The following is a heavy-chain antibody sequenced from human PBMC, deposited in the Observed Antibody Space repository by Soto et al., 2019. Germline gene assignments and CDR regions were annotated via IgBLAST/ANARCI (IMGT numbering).Heavy chain of an antibody. Sequence: QVQLVQSGAEVKKPGSSVKVSCKASGGTFSSYAISWVRQAPGQGLEWMGGIIPIFGTADYAQKIQDRVTSTADESTSPAYMEMSSLRSEDTAVYYCATPPDGGTAYYYYGMDVWGQGTTVTVSS. V-gene: IGHV1-69*12. CDR3: ATPPDGGTAYYYYGMDV. J-gene: IGHJ6*02. CDR1: GGTFSSYA. CDR2: IIPIFGTA. D-gene: IGHD3-16*01.